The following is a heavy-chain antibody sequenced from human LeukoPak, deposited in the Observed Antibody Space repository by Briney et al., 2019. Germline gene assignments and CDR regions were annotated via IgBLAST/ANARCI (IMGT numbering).Heavy chain of an antibody. V-gene: IGHV4-59*08. Sequence: SETLSLTCTVSGGSISSYYWSWIRQPPGKGLEWIGYIYYSGSTNYNPSLKRRVTISVDTSKNQFSLRLSSVSAADTAVYYCARHTTYGGNSAFEHWGQGSLVTVSS. CDR3: ARHTTYGGNSAFEH. J-gene: IGHJ4*02. CDR2: IYYSGST. CDR1: GGSISSYY. D-gene: IGHD4-17*01.